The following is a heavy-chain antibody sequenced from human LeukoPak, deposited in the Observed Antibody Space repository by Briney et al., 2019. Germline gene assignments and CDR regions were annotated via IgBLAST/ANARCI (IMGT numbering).Heavy chain of an antibody. CDR3: AKDSLSGYSGGVIDY. V-gene: IGHV1-46*01. CDR1: GYTFTSYY. Sequence: ASVKVSCKASGYTFTSYYMHWVRQAPGQGLEWMGLINPSGSSTSYAQKFQGRLSLTRDMSTSTDYMELSSLRAEDKALYYCAKDSLSGYSGGVIDYWGQGTLVIVSS. J-gene: IGHJ4*02. D-gene: IGHD5-12*01. CDR2: INPSGSST.